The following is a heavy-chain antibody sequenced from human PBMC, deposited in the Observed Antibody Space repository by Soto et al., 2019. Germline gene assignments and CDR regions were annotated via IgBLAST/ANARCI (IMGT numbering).Heavy chain of an antibody. CDR1: GGSFSGYY. D-gene: IGHD5-18*01. Sequence: QVQLQQWGAGLLKPSETLSLTCAVYGGSFSGYYWSWIRQPPGKGLEWIGEINHSGSTNYNPSLKSRVTISVDTSKNQFSLKLSSVTAADTAVYYCARDSYSPRNWFDPWGQGTLVTVSS. CDR3: ARDSYSPRNWFDP. V-gene: IGHV4-34*01. J-gene: IGHJ5*02. CDR2: INHSGST.